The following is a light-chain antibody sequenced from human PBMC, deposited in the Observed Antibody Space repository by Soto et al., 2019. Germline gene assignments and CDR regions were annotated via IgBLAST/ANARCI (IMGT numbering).Light chain of an antibody. J-gene: IGLJ3*02. CDR1: NSNIGTYT. CDR3: ASWDDSLSGGV. Sequence: QSVLTQPPSASRTPGQRLIISCSGSNSNIGTYTVNWYQQLPGTAPKLLIYTDYQRPSGVPDRFSGSRSGTSASLAISGLQSEDEADYYCASWDDSLSGGVFGGGTKLTVL. V-gene: IGLV1-44*01. CDR2: TDY.